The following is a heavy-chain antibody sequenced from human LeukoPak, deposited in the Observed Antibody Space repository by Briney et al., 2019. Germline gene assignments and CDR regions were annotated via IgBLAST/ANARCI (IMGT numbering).Heavy chain of an antibody. CDR3: ARELVWFGAVYGMDV. Sequence: SGTLSLTCTVSGGSISSYYWSWIRQPAGKGLEWIGRIYTSGSTNYNPSLKSRVTMSVDTSKNQFSLKLSSVTAADTAVYYCARELVWFGAVYGMDVWGQGTTVTVSS. V-gene: IGHV4-4*07. J-gene: IGHJ6*02. CDR1: GGSISSYY. D-gene: IGHD3-10*01. CDR2: IYTSGST.